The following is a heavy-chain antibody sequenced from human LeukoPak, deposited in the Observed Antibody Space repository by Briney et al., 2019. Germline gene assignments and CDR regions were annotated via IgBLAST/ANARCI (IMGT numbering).Heavy chain of an antibody. D-gene: IGHD3-10*01. CDR3: AKESSGYYYYYMDV. Sequence: PGGSLRLSCAASGFTFSSYGMSWVRQAPGKGLEWVSAISGSGGSTYYADSVKGRFTISRDNSKNTLYLQMNSLRAEDTAVYYCAKESSGYYYYYMDVWGKGTTVTISS. CDR1: GFTFSSYG. CDR2: ISGSGGST. V-gene: IGHV3-23*01. J-gene: IGHJ6*03.